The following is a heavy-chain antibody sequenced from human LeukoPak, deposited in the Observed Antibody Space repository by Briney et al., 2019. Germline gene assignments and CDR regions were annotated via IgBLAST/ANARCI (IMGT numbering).Heavy chain of an antibody. J-gene: IGHJ4*02. CDR3: ARGDGGSDSSSAF. D-gene: IGHD1-26*01. CDR1: GFTFSDYY. CDR2: ISGSSSYT. V-gene: IGHV3-11*06. Sequence: PGGSLRLSCAASGFTFSDYYMSWIRQAPGKGLEWVSYISGSSSYTNYADSVKGRFTISRDNAKNSLYLQINSLRAEDTAVYYCARGDGGSDSSSAFWGQGTLVTVSS.